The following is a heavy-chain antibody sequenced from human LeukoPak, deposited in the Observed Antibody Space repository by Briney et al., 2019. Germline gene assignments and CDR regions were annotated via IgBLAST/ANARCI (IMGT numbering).Heavy chain of an antibody. V-gene: IGHV3-21*01. CDR2: ISSSGSYI. CDR1: AFTFSSYS. J-gene: IGHJ4*02. Sequence: GGSLRLSCAASAFTFSSYSMNWVRQAPGKGLEWVSSISSSGSYIYYADSVKGRFTISRDNAKNSLYLQMNSLRAEDTAVYYCAKNYGDYLTAHFDYWGQGTLVTVSS. CDR3: AKNYGDYLTAHFDY. D-gene: IGHD4-17*01.